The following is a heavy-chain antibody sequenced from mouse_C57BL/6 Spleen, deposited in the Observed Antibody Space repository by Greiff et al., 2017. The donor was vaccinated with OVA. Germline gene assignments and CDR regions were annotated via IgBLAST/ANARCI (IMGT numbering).Heavy chain of an antibody. CDR3: ARRGVDALDY. CDR2: IYPSDSET. Sequence: QVQLQQPGAELVRPGSSVKLSCKASGYTFTSYWMDWVKQRPGQGLEWIGNIYPSDSETNYNQKFKDKATLTVDKSSSTAYMQLSSLTSEDSAVCYCARRGVDALDYWGQGTSVTVSS. D-gene: IGHD1-1*01. CDR1: GYTFTSYW. V-gene: IGHV1-61*01. J-gene: IGHJ4*01.